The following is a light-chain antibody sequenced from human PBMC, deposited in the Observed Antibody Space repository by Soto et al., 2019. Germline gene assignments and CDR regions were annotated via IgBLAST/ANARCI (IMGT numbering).Light chain of an antibody. J-gene: IGKJ4*01. CDR1: QSISNY. V-gene: IGKV1-39*01. CDR2: AAS. Sequence: DMEMTQSPSSLSASVGDRVTITCRASQSISNYLNWYQHKPGKVPKLLIYAASRLQSGVPTRFSGSGSGTDFTLTINSLQPEDFATYYCQQSDGTPLTFGGGAKIECK. CDR3: QQSDGTPLT.